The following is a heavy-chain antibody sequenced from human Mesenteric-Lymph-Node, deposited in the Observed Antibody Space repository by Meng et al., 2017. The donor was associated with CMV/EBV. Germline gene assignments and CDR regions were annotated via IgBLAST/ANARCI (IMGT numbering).Heavy chain of an antibody. V-gene: IGHV4-39*07. D-gene: IGHD3-3*01. CDR1: GGSISSSSYY. CDR2: IYYSGST. Sequence: GSLRLSCTVSGGSISSSSYYWGWIRQPPGKGLEWIGSIYYSGSTYYNPSLKSRVTISVDTSKNQFSLKLSSVTAADTAVYYCARRLRFLEWLPLYDPWGQGTLVTVSS. J-gene: IGHJ5*02. CDR3: ARRLRFLEWLPLYDP.